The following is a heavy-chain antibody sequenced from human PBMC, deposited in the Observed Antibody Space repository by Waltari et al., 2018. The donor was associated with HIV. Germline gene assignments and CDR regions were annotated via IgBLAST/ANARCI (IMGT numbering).Heavy chain of an antibody. CDR2: ISGNGGSR. V-gene: IGHV3-23*01. Sequence: EVQLLESGGQLVQPGGSLRLSCAASGSPFSLYDIPWVRQAPGKGLECVSVISGNGGSRYYADSVKGRFTISRDNSKNTIFLQMNNLRAEDAAVYYCARKIWTRKSGYLHGMDVWGQGTTVTVSS. CDR3: ARKIWTRKSGYLHGMDV. J-gene: IGHJ6*02. D-gene: IGHD3-3*01. CDR1: GSPFSLYD.